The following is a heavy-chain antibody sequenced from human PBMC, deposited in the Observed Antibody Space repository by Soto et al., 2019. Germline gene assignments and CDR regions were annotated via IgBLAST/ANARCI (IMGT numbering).Heavy chain of an antibody. CDR2: ISGSGGST. Sequence: GGSLRLSCAASGFTFSSYAMSWVRQAPGKGLEWVSAISGSGGSTYYADSVKGRFTISRDNSKNTLYLQMNSLRAEDTAVYYCAKESRIPYYYGSGSYFLNWGQGTLVTVSS. J-gene: IGHJ4*02. V-gene: IGHV3-23*01. CDR3: AKESRIPYYYGSGSYFLN. CDR1: GFTFSSYA. D-gene: IGHD3-10*01.